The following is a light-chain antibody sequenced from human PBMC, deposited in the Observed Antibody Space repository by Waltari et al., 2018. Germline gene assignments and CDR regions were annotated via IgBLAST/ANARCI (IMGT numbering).Light chain of an antibody. CDR1: QSVTNS. Sequence: DIVLTQSPGILSLSPGERATLSCRASQSVTNSLAWYQQKPGQAPRLLIYGTSNRATGIPARFSGSGFGTDFTLTINSLEPDDSAVYYCQQRLHLPLTFGRGTKVEIK. J-gene: IGKJ4*01. CDR2: GTS. V-gene: IGKV3-11*01. CDR3: QQRLHLPLT.